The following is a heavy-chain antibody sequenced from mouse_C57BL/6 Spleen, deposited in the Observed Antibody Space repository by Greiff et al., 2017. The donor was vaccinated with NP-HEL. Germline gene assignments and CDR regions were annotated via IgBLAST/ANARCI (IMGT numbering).Heavy chain of an antibody. CDR3: ARGGIKYAMDY. CDR2: ISYSGST. V-gene: IGHV3-1*01. Sequence: EVQRVESGPGMVKPSQSLSLTCTVTGYSITSGYDWHWIRHFPGNKLEWMGYISYSGSTNYNPSLKSRISITHDTSKNHFFLKLNSVTTEDTATYYCARGGIKYAMDYWGQGTSVTVSS. CDR1: GYSITSGYD. J-gene: IGHJ4*01. D-gene: IGHD2-4*01.